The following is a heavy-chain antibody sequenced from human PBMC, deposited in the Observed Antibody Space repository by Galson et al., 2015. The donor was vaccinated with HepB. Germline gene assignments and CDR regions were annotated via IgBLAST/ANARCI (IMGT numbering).Heavy chain of an antibody. CDR1: GGAITDYY. Sequence: ETLSLTCIVSGGAITDYYWSWIRQPPGKGLEWIGYVYYSGNTNYNPSVESRVTISIDTSKTHFSLKLSSVTAAETGIYYCASHDGYAYGPAFDSWGQGILVP. CDR2: VYYSGNT. V-gene: IGHV4-59*12. D-gene: IGHD3-10*01. J-gene: IGHJ4*02. CDR3: ASHDGYAYGPAFDS.